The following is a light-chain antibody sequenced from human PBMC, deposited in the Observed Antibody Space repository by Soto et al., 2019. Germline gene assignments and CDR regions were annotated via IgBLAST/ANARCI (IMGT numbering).Light chain of an antibody. CDR2: DAS. CDR3: QQRSNWIT. J-gene: IGKJ5*01. Sequence: SPATLSLSPGERATLSCRASQSVSSYLAWYQQKPGQAPRLLIYDASNRATGIPARFSGSGSGTDFTLTISSLEPEDFAVYYCQQRSNWITVGQGTRLEIK. CDR1: QSVSSY. V-gene: IGKV3-11*01.